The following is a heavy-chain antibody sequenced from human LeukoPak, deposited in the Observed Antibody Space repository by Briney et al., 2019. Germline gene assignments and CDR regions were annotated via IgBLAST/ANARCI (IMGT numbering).Heavy chain of an antibody. CDR3: AGRRGFRGPFYY. CDR2: IYYSGST. Sequence: TSETLSLTCTVSGVSVSSFYWSSIRQPPGKGLEWIGYIYYSGSTNYNPSLKSRVTMSVDTSKNQFSLKLSSVTAADTAVYYCAGRRGFRGPFYYWGQGTLVTVSS. J-gene: IGHJ4*02. V-gene: IGHV4-59*02. CDR1: GVSVSSFY.